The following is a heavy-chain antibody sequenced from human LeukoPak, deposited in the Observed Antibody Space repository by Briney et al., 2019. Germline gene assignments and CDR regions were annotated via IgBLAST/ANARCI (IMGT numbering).Heavy chain of an antibody. V-gene: IGHV1-3*01. Sequence: ASVKVSCKASGYTFTSYAMHWVRQATGQRLEWMGWINVGNGNTKYSQKFQGRVTITMDTSASTAYVELSGLRSEDTAVYYCARDLGGRFDYWGQGTLVTVSS. CDR2: INVGNGNT. CDR3: ARDLGGRFDY. D-gene: IGHD3-16*01. J-gene: IGHJ4*02. CDR1: GYTFTSYA.